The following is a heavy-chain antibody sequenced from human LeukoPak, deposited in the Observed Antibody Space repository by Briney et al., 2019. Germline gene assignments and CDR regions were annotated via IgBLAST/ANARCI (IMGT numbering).Heavy chain of an antibody. CDR2: INQSGAT. J-gene: IGHJ4*02. D-gene: IGHD1-1*01. Sequence: SETLSLTCSVYGGSFNDYDWSWVRQAPGRGLQWIGEINQSGATNCDPSLKSRVTMSIDASKSQFSLSLRSVTAADTAVYFCARYVPVKTGPTRASFDYWGQGILVSVSS. CDR1: GGSFNDYD. V-gene: IGHV4-34*01. CDR3: ARYVPVKTGPTRASFDY.